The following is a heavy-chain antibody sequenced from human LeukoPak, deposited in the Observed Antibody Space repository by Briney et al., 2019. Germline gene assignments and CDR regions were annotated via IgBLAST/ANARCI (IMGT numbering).Heavy chain of an antibody. V-gene: IGHV1-46*01. Sequence: ASVKVSCKASGYTFISYYMHWVRQAPGQGLEWMGIINPSGGSTSYAQKFQGRVTMTRDTSTSTVYMELSSLGSEDTAVYYCARDREPVGAPLYYYYGMDVWGQGTTVTVSS. CDR2: INPSGGST. D-gene: IGHD1-26*01. CDR3: ARDREPVGAPLYYYYGMDV. CDR1: GYTFISYY. J-gene: IGHJ6*02.